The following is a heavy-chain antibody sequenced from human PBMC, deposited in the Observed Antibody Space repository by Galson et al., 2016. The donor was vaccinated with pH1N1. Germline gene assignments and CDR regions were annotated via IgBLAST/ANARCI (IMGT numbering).Heavy chain of an antibody. CDR2: IYLDDSDT. J-gene: IGHJ6*03. D-gene: IGHD1-1*01. CDR1: GYGFPTSW. CDR3: ARHVALDPPVEYYYIDV. V-gene: IGHV5-51*01. Sequence: QSGAEVKKPGESLKISCKGSGYGFPTSWIGWVRQMPGKGLEWMGSIYLDDSDTRYSPSFQGQVTISADKSIRTTYLQWSSLKASDTAIYYRARHVALDPPVEYYYIDVWGKGTTVIVSS.